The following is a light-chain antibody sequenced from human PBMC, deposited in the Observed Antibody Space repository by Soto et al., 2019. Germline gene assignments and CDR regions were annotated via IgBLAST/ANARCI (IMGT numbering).Light chain of an antibody. Sequence: EIVLTQSPGTLSLSPGESATLSCRASQNLISDYLAWYQQKPGQAPRLLIYGASSRATGIPDRFSGSGSGTDFTLTISRLEPEDFAVYYCQQYGSSPPYTFGQGTRLEIK. CDR3: QQYGSSPPYT. CDR2: GAS. CDR1: QNLISDY. J-gene: IGKJ5*01. V-gene: IGKV3-20*01.